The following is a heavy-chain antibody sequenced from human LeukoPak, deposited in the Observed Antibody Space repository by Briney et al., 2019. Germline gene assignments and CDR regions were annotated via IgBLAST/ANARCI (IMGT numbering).Heavy chain of an antibody. Sequence: SETLSLTCSVSGGSISSRNYYWGWIRQPPGKKLEWIGSIYYSGGTYYNPSLKSRVTISGDTSKNQFSLNLTSVTAADTAVYYCARCTGVVRGLDYWGQGTLVTVSS. CDR2: IYYSGGT. CDR1: GGSISSRNYY. CDR3: ARCTGVVRGLDY. D-gene: IGHD2-21*01. V-gene: IGHV4-39*07. J-gene: IGHJ4*02.